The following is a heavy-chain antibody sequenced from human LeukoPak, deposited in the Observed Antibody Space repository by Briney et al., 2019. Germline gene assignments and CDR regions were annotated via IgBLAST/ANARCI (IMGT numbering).Heavy chain of an antibody. CDR1: GFTFSTYV. CDR3: AGVYDGNFGYFDY. V-gene: IGHV3-30-3*01. Sequence: GGSLRLPCAASGFTFSTYVMHWVRQAPGKGLEWVAVISYDGTNKYYADSVKGRFTISRDNSKNTLYLQMNSLRAEDTAVYYCAGVYDGNFGYFDYWGQGTLVTVSS. J-gene: IGHJ4*02. D-gene: IGHD2-8*01. CDR2: ISYDGTNK.